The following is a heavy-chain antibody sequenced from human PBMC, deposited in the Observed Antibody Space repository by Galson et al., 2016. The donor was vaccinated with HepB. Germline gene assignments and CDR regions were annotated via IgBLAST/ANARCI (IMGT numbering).Heavy chain of an antibody. CDR3: VRQWDFDY. D-gene: IGHD1-26*01. CDR2: IYPDDSDT. J-gene: IGHJ4*02. CDR1: GYSFTTYW. V-gene: IGHV5-51*01. Sequence: QSGAEVKQPGESLKISCKALGYSFTTYWIGWVRQMPGKGLEWMGLIYPDDSDTIYGPSFQGQVTISADKSTNTAYLQWRSLKASDTAMYYCVRQWDFDYWGQGTLVTVSS.